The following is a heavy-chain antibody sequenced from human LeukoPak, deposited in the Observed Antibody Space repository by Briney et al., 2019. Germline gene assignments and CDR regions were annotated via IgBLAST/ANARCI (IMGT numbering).Heavy chain of an antibody. J-gene: IGHJ6*02. CDR1: GYTFLNYW. CDR3: ARGGVTTTYYYYGMDV. CDR2: INPSGGST. D-gene: IGHD4-17*01. Sequence: ASVKVSCKASGYTFLNYWVQWVRQAPGQGLEWMGIINPSGGSTSYAQKFQGRVTMTRDTSTSTVYMELSSLRSEDTAVYYCARGGVTTTYYYYGMDVWGQGATVTVSS. V-gene: IGHV1-46*01.